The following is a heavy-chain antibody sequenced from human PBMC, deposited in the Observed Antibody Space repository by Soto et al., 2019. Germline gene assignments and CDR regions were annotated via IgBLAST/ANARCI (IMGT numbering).Heavy chain of an antibody. V-gene: IGHV3-23*01. Sequence: PGGSLRLSCAASGFTFSSHAMSWVRQAPGKGRERVSAISCSGGSTYYANSVKGRFTSPRDNSKNTLYLQMNSLRAEDTAVYYGAKDPGSSSRIGNYWGQGTLVTVSS. J-gene: IGHJ4*02. CDR1: GFTFSSHA. D-gene: IGHD6-13*01. CDR3: AKDPGSSSRIGNY. CDR2: ISCSGGST.